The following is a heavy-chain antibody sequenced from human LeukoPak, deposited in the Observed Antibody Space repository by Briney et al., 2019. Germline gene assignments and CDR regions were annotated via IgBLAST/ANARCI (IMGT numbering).Heavy chain of an antibody. Sequence: SETLSLTCAVYGGSFSGYYWSWIRQPPGKGLEWIGEINHSGSTNYNPSLKSRVTISVDTPKNQFSLKLSSVTAADTAVYYCARGGVYSSGNIRYWGREPWSPSPQ. J-gene: IGHJ4*02. CDR3: ARGGVYSSGNIRY. D-gene: IGHD6-19*01. V-gene: IGHV4-34*01. CDR2: INHSGST. CDR1: GGSFSGYY.